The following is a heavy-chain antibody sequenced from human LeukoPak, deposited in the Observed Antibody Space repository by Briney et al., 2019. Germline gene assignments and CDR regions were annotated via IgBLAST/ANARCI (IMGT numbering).Heavy chain of an antibody. D-gene: IGHD3-22*01. V-gene: IGHV1-18*01. CDR2: ISGYNGYT. J-gene: IGHJ3*01. Sequence: GASVKVSCKASGYTFTNYGISWVRRAPGQGLEWMGWISGYNGYTNYAQNFQGRVTMTTDTSTSTAYMELRSLRSDDTAVYYCARDGHRRYHYDSSGREDAFDVWGQGTMVTVSS. CDR1: GYTFTNYG. CDR3: ARDGHRRYHYDSSGREDAFDV.